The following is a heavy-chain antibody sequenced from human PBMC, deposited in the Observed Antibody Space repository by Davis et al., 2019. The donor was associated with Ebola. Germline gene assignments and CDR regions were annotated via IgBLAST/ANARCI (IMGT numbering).Heavy chain of an antibody. CDR1: GGSISSYY. J-gene: IGHJ4*02. D-gene: IGHD3-9*01. CDR2: IYYSGST. CDR3: ARVTAGYEYYFDY. Sequence: GSLRLSCTVSGGSISSYYWSWIRQPPGKGLEWIGYIYYSGSTNYNPSLKSRVTISVDTSKNQFSLKLSSVTAADTAVYYCARVTAGYEYYFDYWGQGTLVTVSS. V-gene: IGHV4-59*01.